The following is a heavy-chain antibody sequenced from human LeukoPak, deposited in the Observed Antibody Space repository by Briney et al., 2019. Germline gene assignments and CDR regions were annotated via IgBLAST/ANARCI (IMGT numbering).Heavy chain of an antibody. V-gene: IGHV4-59*08. Sequence: SETLSLTCTVSSASISTYYWSWIRQPPGKGLEWIGYIYHSGPSNYNPSLKSRVTISVDTSKIQFSLKLSSVTAADTAVYYCARHIMYYGSSGYFWGRQDYYYYYYMDVWGKGTTVTISS. D-gene: IGHD3-22*01. CDR2: IYHSGPS. CDR3: ARHIMYYGSSGYFWGRQDYYYYYYMDV. J-gene: IGHJ6*03. CDR1: SASISTYY.